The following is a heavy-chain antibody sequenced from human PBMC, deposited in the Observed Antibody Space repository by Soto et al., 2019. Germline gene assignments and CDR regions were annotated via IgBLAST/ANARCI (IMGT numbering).Heavy chain of an antibody. CDR3: ARDPGVRFLEWYNKNMGHCYYYMDD. V-gene: IGHV1-18*01. Sequence: QVQLVQSGAEVKKPGASVKVSCKASGYTFTSYGISWVRQAPGQGLEWMGWISAYNGNTNYAQKLQGRVTMTTDTATSTASMELRSMRSDDTAVYFCARDPGVRFLEWYNKNMGHCYYYMDDWGKGTTVTVSS. D-gene: IGHD3-3*01. CDR1: GYTFTSYG. J-gene: IGHJ6*03. CDR2: ISAYNGNT.